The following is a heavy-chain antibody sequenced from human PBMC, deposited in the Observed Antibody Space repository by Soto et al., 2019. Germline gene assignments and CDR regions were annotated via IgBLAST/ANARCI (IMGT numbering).Heavy chain of an antibody. D-gene: IGHD6-13*01. CDR2: ISSSGSTI. V-gene: IGHV3-11*01. CDR3: ARVTLSAAAGTRGSFVDY. Sequence: GGSLRLSCAASGFTFSDYYMSWIRQAPGKGLEWVSYISSSGSTIYYADSVKGRFTISRDNAKNSLYLQMNSLRAEDTAVYYCARVTLSAAAGTRGSFVDYWGQGTLVTVSS. CDR1: GFTFSDYY. J-gene: IGHJ4*02.